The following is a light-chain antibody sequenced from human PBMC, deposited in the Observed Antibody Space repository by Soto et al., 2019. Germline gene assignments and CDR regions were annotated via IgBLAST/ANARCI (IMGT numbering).Light chain of an antibody. Sequence: QSALTQPASVSGSPGQSITISCTGTSSDVGGYNYVSWYQQHPGKAPKVMIYEVSNRPSGVSNRFSGSKSGNTASLTISGLQAEGEGDYYCTSYTSTSTLVFGGGTKLTVL. V-gene: IGLV2-14*01. CDR2: EVS. J-gene: IGLJ3*02. CDR1: SSDVGGYNY. CDR3: TSYTSTSTLV.